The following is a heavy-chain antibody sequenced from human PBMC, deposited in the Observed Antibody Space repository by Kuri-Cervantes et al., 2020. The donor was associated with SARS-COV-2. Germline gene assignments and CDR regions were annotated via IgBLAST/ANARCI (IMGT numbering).Heavy chain of an antibody. V-gene: IGHV5-51*01. CDR3: ARRSGLYGDDDAFDI. Sequence: GESLKISWKGSGYSFTSYWIGWVRRMPGKGLEWMGINYPGDSDTRYSPSFQGKVTISADKSISTAYLQWSSLKASDTAMYYCARRSGLYGDDDAFDIWGQGTMVTVSS. CDR2: NYPGDSDT. J-gene: IGHJ3*02. D-gene: IGHD4-17*01. CDR1: GYSFTSYW.